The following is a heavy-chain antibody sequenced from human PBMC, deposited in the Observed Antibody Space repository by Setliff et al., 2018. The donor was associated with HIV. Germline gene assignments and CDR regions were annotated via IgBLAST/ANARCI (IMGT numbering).Heavy chain of an antibody. D-gene: IGHD7-27*01. CDR3: VKGIVPNWGHHFDY. J-gene: IGHJ4*02. CDR2: IYYSGTT. Sequence: ETLSLTCNVSGFSFRNSFYNWGWIRQPPGKGLEWIGTIYYSGTTYYNPPLKSRVTMSRDNSRNTLHLQVNSLRADDTALYYCVKGIVPNWGHHFDYWGQGTLVTVSP. V-gene: IGHV4-39*01. CDR1: GFSFRNSFYN.